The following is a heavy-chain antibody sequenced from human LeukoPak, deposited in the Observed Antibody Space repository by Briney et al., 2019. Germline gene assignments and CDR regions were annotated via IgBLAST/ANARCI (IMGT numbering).Heavy chain of an antibody. D-gene: IGHD4-17*01. V-gene: IGHV3-23*01. Sequence: PGGSLRLSCAASGLTFSSYAMSWVRQAPGKGLERVSTISGSGSITYYADSVKGRFTISRDNSRNTLYLQMNSLRADDTAVYYCARAGNYYGDYDFWGQGTLVTVSS. CDR3: ARAGNYYGDYDF. CDR1: GLTFSSYA. CDR2: ISGSGSIT. J-gene: IGHJ4*02.